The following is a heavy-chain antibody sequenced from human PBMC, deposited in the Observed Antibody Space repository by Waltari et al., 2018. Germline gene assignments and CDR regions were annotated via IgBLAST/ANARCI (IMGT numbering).Heavy chain of an antibody. CDR2: IYYSGST. Sequence: QVQLQESGPGLVKPSETLSLTCTVSGGSISSYYWSWIRPPPGKGREWIGYIYYSGSTNYNPSLKSRVTISVDTSKNQFSLKLSSVTAADTAVYYCARSSNYYYYYYMDVWGKGTTVTVSS. D-gene: IGHD4-4*01. J-gene: IGHJ6*03. CDR3: ARSSNYYYYYYMDV. CDR1: GGSISSYY. V-gene: IGHV4-59*01.